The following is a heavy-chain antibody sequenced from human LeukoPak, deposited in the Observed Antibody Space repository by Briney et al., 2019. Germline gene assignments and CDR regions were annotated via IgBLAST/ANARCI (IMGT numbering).Heavy chain of an antibody. Sequence: GGSLRLSCAASGSTFSSYSMNWVRQAPGKGLEWVSSISSSSSYIYYADSVKGRFTISRDNAKNSLYLQMNSLRAEDTAVYYCARDSGSSYYYYMDVWGKGTTVTVSS. D-gene: IGHD6-6*01. CDR3: ARDSGSSYYYYMDV. CDR2: ISSSSSYI. CDR1: GSTFSSYS. J-gene: IGHJ6*03. V-gene: IGHV3-21*01.